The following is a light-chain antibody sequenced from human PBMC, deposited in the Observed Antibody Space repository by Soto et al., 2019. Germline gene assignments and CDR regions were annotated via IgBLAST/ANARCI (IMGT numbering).Light chain of an antibody. J-gene: IGKJ2*01. CDR3: QQRSTWPWN. V-gene: IGKV3-11*01. CDR1: QSVSNS. Sequence: PGERATLSCRASQSVSNSLAWYQQRPGQAPRLLIYEASKRATGIPASFSGSGSGTDFTLTISSLESEDFAVYYCQQRSTWPWNFGQGTNLEI. CDR2: EAS.